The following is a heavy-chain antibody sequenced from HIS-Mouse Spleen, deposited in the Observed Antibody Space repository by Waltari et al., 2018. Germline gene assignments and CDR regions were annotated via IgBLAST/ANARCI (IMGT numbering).Heavy chain of an antibody. CDR2: IYYSGST. CDR1: GGPFRSSSYY. Sequence: QLQLQESGPGLVKPSETLSLTCTVSGGPFRSSSYYLGWIRQPQGKGLEWIGSIYYSGSTYYNPSLKSRVTISVDTSKNQFSLKLSSVTAADTAVYYCAREIPYSSSWYDWYFDLWGRGTLVTVSS. CDR3: AREIPYSSSWYDWYFDL. J-gene: IGHJ2*01. V-gene: IGHV4-39*07. D-gene: IGHD6-13*01.